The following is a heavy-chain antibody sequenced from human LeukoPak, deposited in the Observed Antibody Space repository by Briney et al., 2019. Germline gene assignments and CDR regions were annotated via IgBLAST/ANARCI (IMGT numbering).Heavy chain of an antibody. D-gene: IGHD3-3*01. Sequence: PSETLSLTCTVSGGSISSSSYSWGWIRQPPGKGLEWIGSIYYSGSTYYNPSLKSRVTISVDTSKNQFSLKLSSVTAADTAVYYCATSPPNYDFWSGYFSGAYYYYGMDVWGQGTTVTVSS. V-gene: IGHV4-39*01. CDR1: GGSISSSSYS. CDR3: ATSPPNYDFWSGYFSGAYYYYGMDV. CDR2: IYYSGST. J-gene: IGHJ6*02.